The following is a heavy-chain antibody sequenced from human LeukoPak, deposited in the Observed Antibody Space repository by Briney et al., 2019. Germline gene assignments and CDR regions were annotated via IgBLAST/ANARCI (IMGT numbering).Heavy chain of an antibody. CDR1: GFTFSSYS. CDR3: ARDTAMVREIDY. D-gene: IGHD5-18*01. Sequence: GGSLRLSCAASGFTFSSYSMNWVRQAPGKGLEWVSSISSSSSYIYYADSVKGRFTISRDNAKNSLYLQMNSLRAEDTAVYYCARDTAMVREIDYWGQGTLVTVSS. J-gene: IGHJ4*02. V-gene: IGHV3-21*01. CDR2: ISSSSSYI.